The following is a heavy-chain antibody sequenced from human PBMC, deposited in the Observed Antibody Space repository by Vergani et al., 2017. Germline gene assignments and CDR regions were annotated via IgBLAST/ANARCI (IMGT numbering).Heavy chain of an antibody. Sequence: QVQLVQSGAEVKKPGASVKVSCKASGYTFTGYYMHWVRQAPGQGLEWMGWINPNSGGTNYAQKFQGRVTMTRDTSISTAYMELSSLRSEDTAVYYCARRGYDILTGYREVNYYYGMDVWGQGTTVTVSS. CDR2: INPNSGGT. V-gene: IGHV1-2*02. J-gene: IGHJ6*02. D-gene: IGHD3-9*01. CDR1: GYTFTGYY. CDR3: ARRGYDILTGYREVNYYYGMDV.